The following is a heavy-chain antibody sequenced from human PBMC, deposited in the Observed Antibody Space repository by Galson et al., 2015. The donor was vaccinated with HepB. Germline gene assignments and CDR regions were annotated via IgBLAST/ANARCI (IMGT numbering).Heavy chain of an antibody. D-gene: IGHD3-10*01. V-gene: IGHV3-21*06. Sequence: LRLSCAASGFMFGAYSMNWVRQTPGKGLEWLSSIDSTSAYLYYADSVMGRFTISRDNAKNSLYLQMHSLRAEDTAVYFCAGVHEIHAQSYKYGYGMDVWGQGTPVTVSS. CDR3: AGVHEIHAQSYKYGYGMDV. CDR2: IDSTSAYL. CDR1: GFMFGAYS. J-gene: IGHJ6*02.